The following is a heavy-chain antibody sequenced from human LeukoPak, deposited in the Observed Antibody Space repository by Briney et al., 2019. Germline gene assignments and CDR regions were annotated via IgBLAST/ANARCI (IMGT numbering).Heavy chain of an antibody. D-gene: IGHD2-15*01. CDR2: IYYSGST. CDR1: GGSISSNTYY. V-gene: IGHV4-39*01. J-gene: IGHJ4*02. CDR3: ATFCSGASCYGGN. Sequence: PSETLSLTCIVSGGSISSNTYYWGWIRQPPGKGLEWIASIYYSGSTYYNPSLKSRVTISVDTSKNQFSLKLNSVTAADTAVYYCATFCSGASCYGGNWGQGTPVTVSS.